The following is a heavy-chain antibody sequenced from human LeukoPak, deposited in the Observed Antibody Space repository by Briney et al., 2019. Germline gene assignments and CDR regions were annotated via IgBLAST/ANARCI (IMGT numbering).Heavy chain of an antibody. Sequence: GGSLRLSCTASGFTFGDYAMSWFRQAPGKGLEWVGFIRSKAYGGTTEYAASVKGRFTIPRDDSKSIAYLQMNSLKTEDTAVYYCTTTGVYYYYGMDVWGQGTTVTVSS. V-gene: IGHV3-49*03. CDR3: TTTGVYYYYGMDV. J-gene: IGHJ6*02. CDR2: IRSKAYGGTT. CDR1: GFTFGDYA. D-gene: IGHD1-1*01.